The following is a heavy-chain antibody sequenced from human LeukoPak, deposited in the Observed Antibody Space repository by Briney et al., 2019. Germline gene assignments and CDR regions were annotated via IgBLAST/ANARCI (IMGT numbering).Heavy chain of an antibody. J-gene: IGHJ4*02. Sequence: GGSLKISCKGSGYNFTNYWIGWVRQMPGKGPEWMGIIHPGDSTGSTIKYSPSFQGQVTISADNSISTAYLQWRSLKASDTTIYYCARHHLGWGWLAQFWGQGTLLTVSS. CDR3: ARHHLGWGWLAQF. V-gene: IGHV5-51*01. D-gene: IGHD6-19*01. CDR2: IHPGDSTGSTI. CDR1: GYNFTNYW.